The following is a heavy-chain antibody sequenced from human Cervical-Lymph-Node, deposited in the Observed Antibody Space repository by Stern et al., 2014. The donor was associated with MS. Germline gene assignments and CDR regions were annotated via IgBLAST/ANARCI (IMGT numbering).Heavy chain of an antibody. CDR1: GFTFSSYA. CDR2: ISYDGSNK. D-gene: IGHD1-26*01. V-gene: IGHV3-30*01. Sequence: VQLVESGGGVVQPGRSLRLSCAASGFTFSSYAMHWVRQAPGKGLEWVAVISYDGSNKYYADSVKGRFTISRDNSKNTLYLQMNSLRAEDTAVYYCARDRGGSYDFDYWGQGTLVTVSS. CDR3: ARDRGGSYDFDY. J-gene: IGHJ4*02.